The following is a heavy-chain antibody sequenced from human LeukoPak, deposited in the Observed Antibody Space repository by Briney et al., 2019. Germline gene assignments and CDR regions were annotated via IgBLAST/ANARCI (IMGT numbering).Heavy chain of an antibody. CDR1: GFTVVSYG. J-gene: IGHJ4*02. V-gene: IGHV3-74*01. CDR3: ASHSSSWYRDY. Sequence: GGSLRLAWAALGFTVVSYGVHWVRQAPGKGLVWGSRINGDGSSTSYADSVKGRFTISRDNAKNTLYLQMNSLRAEDTAVYYCASHSSSWYRDYWGQGTLVTVSS. D-gene: IGHD6-13*01. CDR2: INGDGSST.